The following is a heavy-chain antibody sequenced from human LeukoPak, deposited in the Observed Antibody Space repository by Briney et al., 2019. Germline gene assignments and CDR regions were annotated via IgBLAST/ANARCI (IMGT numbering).Heavy chain of an antibody. CDR1: GFTFSSYW. D-gene: IGHD5-18*01. J-gene: IGHJ4*02. V-gene: IGHV3-7*03. CDR3: AREASYGYFDY. CDR2: IKQDGSEK. Sequence: PGGSLRLSCAASGFTFSSYWMSWVRQAPGKGLEWVANIKQDGSEKYYVDSVKGRFTISRDNAKNSLYLQMSSLRAEGTAVYYCAREASYGYFDYWGQGTLVTVSS.